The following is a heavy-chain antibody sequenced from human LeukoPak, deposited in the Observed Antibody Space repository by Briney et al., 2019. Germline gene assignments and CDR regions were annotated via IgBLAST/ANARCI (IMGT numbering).Heavy chain of an antibody. CDR1: GFTFSDYY. Sequence: GGSLRLSCAASGFTFSDYYMSWIRQAPGKGLEWVSYIISSGSTIYYADSVKGRFTISRDNAKNSLYLQMNSLRAEDTAVYYCARDYYDSSGDYFDYWGQGTLVTVSS. CDR2: IISSGSTI. CDR3: ARDYYDSSGDYFDY. J-gene: IGHJ4*02. V-gene: IGHV3-11*04. D-gene: IGHD3-22*01.